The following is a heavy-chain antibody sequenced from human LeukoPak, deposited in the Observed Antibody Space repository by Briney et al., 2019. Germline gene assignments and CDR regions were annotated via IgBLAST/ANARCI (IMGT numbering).Heavy chain of an antibody. CDR3: ARRTAMVTVYYYYYMDV. CDR1: GFTFSNYW. Sequence: PGGSLRLSCAASGFTFSNYWMSWVRQAPGKGLEWVANIKKDGSEKYYVDSVKGRFTISRDNAKNSLYLQMNSLRADDTAVYYCARRTAMVTVYYYYYMDVWGKGTTVTVSS. CDR2: IKKDGSEK. D-gene: IGHD5-18*01. V-gene: IGHV3-7*01. J-gene: IGHJ6*03.